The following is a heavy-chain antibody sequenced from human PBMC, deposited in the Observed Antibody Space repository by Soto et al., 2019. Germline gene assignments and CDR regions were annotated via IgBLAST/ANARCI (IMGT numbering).Heavy chain of an antibody. CDR2: ISGSGGST. CDR3: AKANTYDFWSGYYWFDY. V-gene: IGHV3-23*01. D-gene: IGHD3-3*01. CDR1: GFTFSSYA. Sequence: EVQLLESGGGLVQPGGSLRLSCAASGFTFSSYAMSWVRQAPGKGLEWGSAISGSGGSTYYADSVKGRFTISRDNSKNTLYLQMNSLRAEDTAVYYCAKANTYDFWSGYYWFDYWGQGTLVTVSS. J-gene: IGHJ4*02.